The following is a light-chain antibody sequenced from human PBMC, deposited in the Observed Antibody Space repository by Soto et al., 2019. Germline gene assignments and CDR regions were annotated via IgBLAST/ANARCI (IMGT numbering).Light chain of an antibody. V-gene: IGKV3-15*01. CDR1: QSVSIA. J-gene: IGKJ1*01. CDR2: GAY. Sequence: EILMTQSPATLCVSPGARSTLSGTASQSVSIALAWYQQTPGQAPRLLIYGAYTRATGITVRFSGSASGTEFTLTISSLQSEDFTVYYCQQYNKWPLTFGQGTKVEI. CDR3: QQYNKWPLT.